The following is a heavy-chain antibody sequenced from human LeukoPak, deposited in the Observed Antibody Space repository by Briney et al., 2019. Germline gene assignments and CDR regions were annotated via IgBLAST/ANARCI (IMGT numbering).Heavy chain of an antibody. CDR1: GFTLSSYV. V-gene: IGHV3-23*01. CDR3: AKDRFGGGVEEY. CDR2: IDTAGAA. D-gene: IGHD4-23*01. Sequence: GGSLRLSCAASGFTLSSYVMTWVRQAPGKGLEWVSTIDTAGAAYYAASVKGRFTISRDNSKNTLYLQMNSLRVEDTAVYYCAKDRFGGGVEEYWGQGTLVTVSS. J-gene: IGHJ4*02.